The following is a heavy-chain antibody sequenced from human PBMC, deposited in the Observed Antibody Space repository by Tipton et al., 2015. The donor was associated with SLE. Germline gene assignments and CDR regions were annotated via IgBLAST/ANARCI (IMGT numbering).Heavy chain of an antibody. D-gene: IGHD2-21*01. CDR2: ISWNSGSI. CDR1: GFTFDDYA. Sequence: RSLRLSCAASGFTFDDYAMHWVRQAPGKGLEWVSGISWNSGSIGYADSVKGRFTISRDNAKNSLYLQMNSLRAEYTALYYCAKDGTGRSLFGYYYYYGMDVWGQGTTVTVSS. J-gene: IGHJ6*02. V-gene: IGHV3-9*01. CDR3: AKDGTGRSLFGYYYYYGMDV.